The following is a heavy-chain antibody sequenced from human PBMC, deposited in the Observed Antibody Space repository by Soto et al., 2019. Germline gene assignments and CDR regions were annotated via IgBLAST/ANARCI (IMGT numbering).Heavy chain of an antibody. CDR2: IIPIFGTA. Sequence: SVKVSCKASGGTFSSYAISWVRQAPGQGLEWMGGIIPIFGTANYAQKFQGRVTITADESTSTAYMELSSLRSEDTAVYYCARRPAHCSGGSCYSPEPYYYGMDVWGQGTTVTVS. V-gene: IGHV1-69*13. D-gene: IGHD2-15*01. J-gene: IGHJ6*02. CDR3: ARRPAHCSGGSCYSPEPYYYGMDV. CDR1: GGTFSSYA.